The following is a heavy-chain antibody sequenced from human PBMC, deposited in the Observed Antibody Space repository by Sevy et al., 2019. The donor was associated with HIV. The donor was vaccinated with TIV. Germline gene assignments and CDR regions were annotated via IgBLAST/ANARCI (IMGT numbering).Heavy chain of an antibody. D-gene: IGHD6-6*01. CDR2: IYTSGST. Sequence: SETLSLTCTVSGGSISSYYWSWIRQPAGKGLEWIGRIYTSGSTNYNPSLKSRVTMSVDTSKNQFSLKLSSVTAVDTAVYYCARDREEQLVPYYYYGMDVWGQGTTVTVSS. J-gene: IGHJ6*02. CDR1: GGSISSYY. V-gene: IGHV4-4*07. CDR3: ARDREEQLVPYYYYGMDV.